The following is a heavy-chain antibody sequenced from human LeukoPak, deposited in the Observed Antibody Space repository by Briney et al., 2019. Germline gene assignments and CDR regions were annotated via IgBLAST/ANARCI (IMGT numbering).Heavy chain of an antibody. CDR1: GGAFSSDG. V-gene: IGHV1-69*05. CDR2: IIPVFGTA. Sequence: SVKVSCKASGGAFSSDGISWVRQAPGQGLEWMGGIIPVFGTAKYAQKFQGRLSLTRDMSTSTDYMELSSLRSEDTAVYYCARDNSVGDTAWWFDPWGQGTLVTVSS. D-gene: IGHD1-26*01. CDR3: ARDNSVGDTAWWFDP. J-gene: IGHJ5*02.